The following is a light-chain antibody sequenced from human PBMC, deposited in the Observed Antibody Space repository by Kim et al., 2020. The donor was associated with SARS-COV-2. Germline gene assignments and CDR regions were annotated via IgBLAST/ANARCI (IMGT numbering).Light chain of an antibody. J-gene: IGLJ3*02. CDR1: TSNIGSNL. CDR3: GAWDSSLSAGV. CDR2: DNN. V-gene: IGLV1-51*01. Sequence: SVLTQPPSVSAAPGQRVTISCSGSTSNIGSNLVSWYQQLPGSAPQLLIYDNNQRPSGIPGRFSASKSGTSATLAITGLQTGDEADYFCGAWDSSLSAGVFGGGTQLTVL.